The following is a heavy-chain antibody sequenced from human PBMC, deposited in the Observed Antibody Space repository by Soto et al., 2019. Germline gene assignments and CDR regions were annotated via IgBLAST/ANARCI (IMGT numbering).Heavy chain of an antibody. Sequence: GGSLRLSCAASGFTFSNAWMSWVRQAPGKGLEWVGRIKSKTDGGTTDYAAPVKGRFTISRDDSKNTLYLQMNSLKTDDTAVYYCTTEGVSGSYYYYYYYMDVWGKGTTVTVSS. D-gene: IGHD1-26*01. J-gene: IGHJ6*03. V-gene: IGHV3-15*01. CDR3: TTEGVSGSYYYYYYYMDV. CDR1: GFTFSNAW. CDR2: IKSKTDGGTT.